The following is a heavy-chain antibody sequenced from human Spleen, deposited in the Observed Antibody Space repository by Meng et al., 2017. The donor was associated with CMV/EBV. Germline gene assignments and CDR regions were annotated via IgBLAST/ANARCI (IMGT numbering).Heavy chain of an antibody. V-gene: IGHV1-69*05. CDR3: ARSYWEGHAFDI. CDR2: IIPISETT. J-gene: IGHJ3*02. Sequence: CKASGGTFSNYALNWVRQAPGQGLEWLGGIIPISETTKYAQKFQGRVTITTDASTSTAYLELSSLRSEDTAVYYCARSYWEGHAFDIWGQGTMVTVSS. CDR1: GGTFSNYA. D-gene: IGHD1-26*01.